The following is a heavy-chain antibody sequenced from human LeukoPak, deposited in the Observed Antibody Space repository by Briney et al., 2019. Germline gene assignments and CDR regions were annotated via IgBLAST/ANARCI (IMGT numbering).Heavy chain of an antibody. CDR1: GFTFSSYS. CDR2: ISSSSSYI. J-gene: IGHJ4*02. V-gene: IGHV3-21*04. Sequence: PGGSLRLSCAASGFTFSSYSMNWVRQAPGKGLEWVSSISSSSSYIYYADSVKGRFTISRDNAKNSLYLQMNSLRAEDTALYYCAKDIGPSAKWLAVFDYWGQGTLVTVSS. CDR3: AKDIGPSAKWLAVFDY. D-gene: IGHD6-19*01.